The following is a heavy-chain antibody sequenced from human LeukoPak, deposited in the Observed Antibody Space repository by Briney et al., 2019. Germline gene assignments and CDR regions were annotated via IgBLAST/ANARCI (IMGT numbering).Heavy chain of an antibody. CDR3: ARGVIAAGGNDFDY. Sequence: PSETLSLTCTVSGYAISGGYYWGWIRQPPGKGLEWIGTIYYSGSTFYNPSLKSRVTVSVDTSKNQFSLKLSSLTAADTAVYYCARGVIAAGGNDFDYWGQGTLVTVSS. V-gene: IGHV4-38-2*02. J-gene: IGHJ4*02. CDR2: IYYSGST. CDR1: GYAISGGYY. D-gene: IGHD6-13*01.